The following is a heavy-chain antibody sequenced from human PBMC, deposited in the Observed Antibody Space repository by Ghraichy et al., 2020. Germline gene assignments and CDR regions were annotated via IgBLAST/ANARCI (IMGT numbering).Heavy chain of an antibody. J-gene: IGHJ4*02. V-gene: IGHV3-15*01. Sequence: GGSLRLSCAASGFTFSKAWMSWVRQAPGKGLEWVGRIKSKTDGGTTDYAAPVKGRFTISRDDSKNTLYLQMNSLKAEDTAVYYCTTDIGGNVPTRGYWGQGTLVTVSS. CDR2: IKSKTDGGTT. D-gene: IGHD4-23*01. CDR3: TTDIGGNVPTRGY. CDR1: GFTFSKAW.